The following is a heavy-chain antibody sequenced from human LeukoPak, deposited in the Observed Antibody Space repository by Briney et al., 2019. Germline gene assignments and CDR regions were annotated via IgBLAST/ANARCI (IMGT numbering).Heavy chain of an antibody. Sequence: GESLRLSCAGSGFTFRSYSMNWVRQAPGKGLEWVSYISSSGSTIYYADSVKGRFTISRDNAKNSLYLQMNSLRAEDTAVYYCTSRVVVPAAISDYWGQGTLVIVSS. CDR3: TSRVVVPAAISDY. CDR1: GFTFRSYS. V-gene: IGHV3-48*01. CDR2: ISSSGSTI. D-gene: IGHD2-2*01. J-gene: IGHJ4*02.